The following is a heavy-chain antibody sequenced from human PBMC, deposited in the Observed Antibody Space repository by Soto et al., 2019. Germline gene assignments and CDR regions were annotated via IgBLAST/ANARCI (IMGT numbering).Heavy chain of an antibody. CDR1: GFIFSSYS. Sequence: GGSLRLSCAASGFIFSSYSMNWVRQAPGKGLEWVSYIGPRSNSIHYVDSVKGRFTISRDNSKKTLFLQMNTLRAEDTAVYYCAKDLGLLYLSHASEIWGQGTMVTVSS. CDR2: IGPRSNSI. CDR3: AKDLGLLYLSHASEI. V-gene: IGHV3-48*01. J-gene: IGHJ3*02. D-gene: IGHD2-15*01.